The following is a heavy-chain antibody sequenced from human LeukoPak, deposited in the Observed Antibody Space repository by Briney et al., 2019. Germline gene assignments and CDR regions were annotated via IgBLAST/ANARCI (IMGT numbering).Heavy chain of an antibody. J-gene: IGHJ4*02. CDR3: ARDRTNSLGTSKEIKYITIFDY. D-gene: IGHD3-3*01. Sequence: ASVKVSCKASGYTFTGYYMHWVRQAPGQGLEWMGWINPNSGGTNYAQKFQGRVTMTRDTSISTAYMELSRLRSDDTAVYYCARDRTNSLGTSKEIKYITIFDYWGQGTLVTVSS. CDR1: GYTFTGYY. CDR2: INPNSGGT. V-gene: IGHV1-2*02.